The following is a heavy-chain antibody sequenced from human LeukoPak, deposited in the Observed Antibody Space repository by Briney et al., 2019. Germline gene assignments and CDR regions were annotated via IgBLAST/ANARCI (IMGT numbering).Heavy chain of an antibody. Sequence: GGSLRLSCAASGFTFSSYWMSWVRQAPGKGLEWVANIKEDGSEEYYVDSVKGRSTVSRDNTKNSLFLQMNSLRAEDTAVYYCARDYPNCSGASCYRLQTDYWGQGTLFTVSS. V-gene: IGHV3-7*05. CDR2: IKEDGSEE. J-gene: IGHJ4*02. CDR1: GFTFSSYW. D-gene: IGHD2-15*01. CDR3: ARDYPNCSGASCYRLQTDY.